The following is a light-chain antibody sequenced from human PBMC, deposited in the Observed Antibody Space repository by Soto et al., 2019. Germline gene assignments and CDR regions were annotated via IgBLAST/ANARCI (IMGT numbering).Light chain of an antibody. J-gene: IGKJ3*01. V-gene: IGKV3-15*01. CDR2: GAS. Sequence: EIVMTQSPATLSVSPGERATLSCRASQSVSSNLAWYQQKPGQAPRLLIYGASTRATGIPARFSGSGSGTEFTLTISSLQSEDFAAYYRQQYGSSSLTFGPGTKVDIK. CDR1: QSVSSN. CDR3: QQYGSSSLT.